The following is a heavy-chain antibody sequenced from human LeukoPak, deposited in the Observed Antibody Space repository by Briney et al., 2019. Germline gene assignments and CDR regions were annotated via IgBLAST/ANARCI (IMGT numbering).Heavy chain of an antibody. J-gene: IGHJ6*02. V-gene: IGHV1-2*06. CDR1: GYSFTDYY. CDR3: AREVRFLEWYEDGMDV. CDR2: INPKRGGT. D-gene: IGHD3-3*01. Sequence: ASVTVSCTASGYSFTDYYMHWVRQAPGQGLEWMGRINPKRGGTNYAQKFQGRVTMTRDTSISTAYMELSRLRSDDTAVYYCAREVRFLEWYEDGMDVWGQGTTVTVSS.